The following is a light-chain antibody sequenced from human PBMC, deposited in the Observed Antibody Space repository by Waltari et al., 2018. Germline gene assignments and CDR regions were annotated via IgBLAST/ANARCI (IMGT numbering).Light chain of an antibody. CDR1: NVGSKS. J-gene: IGLJ2*01. CDR2: DDS. Sequence: SYVLTQPPSASVATGETARITCGGDNVGSKSVHWYQQKPGQAPLLVVYDDSARPSGIPDRFSASNSGNTAMLTISRVENGDEADYYCQVWDTTSDRVVFGGGTKLTVL. CDR3: QVWDTTSDRVV. V-gene: IGLV3-21*02.